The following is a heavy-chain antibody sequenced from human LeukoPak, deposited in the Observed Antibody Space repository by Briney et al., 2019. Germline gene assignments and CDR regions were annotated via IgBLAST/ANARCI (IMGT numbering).Heavy chain of an antibody. V-gene: IGHV3-23*01. Sequence: PGGSLRLSCAASGFTFSSYAMSWVRQAPGKGLEWVSAISGSGGSTYYADSVKGRFTISRDNSKNTLYLQMNSLRAEDTAVYYCAKWTQPYCSGGSCYGEFDYWGQGTLVTVSS. CDR2: ISGSGGST. D-gene: IGHD2-15*01. CDR3: AKWTQPYCSGGSCYGEFDY. CDR1: GFTFSSYA. J-gene: IGHJ4*02.